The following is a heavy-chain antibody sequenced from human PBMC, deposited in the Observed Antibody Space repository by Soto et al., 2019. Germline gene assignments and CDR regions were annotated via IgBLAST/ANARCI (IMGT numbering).Heavy chain of an antibody. D-gene: IGHD2-21*01. V-gene: IGHV3-53*01. Sequence: GSLRLSRSSSWFSVNNNYMSWVRQAPGRRPEWVAVIYTRGTTHYADFATGRFTFSRDNSKNTLYLQMDSLRPEDTAVYYCAKLWGYYFESWGPGTLVTVSS. CDR3: AKLWGYYFES. CDR2: IYTRGTT. CDR1: WFSVNNNY. J-gene: IGHJ4*02.